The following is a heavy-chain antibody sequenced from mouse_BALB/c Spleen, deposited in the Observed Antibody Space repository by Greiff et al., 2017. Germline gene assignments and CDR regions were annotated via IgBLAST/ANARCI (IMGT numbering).Heavy chain of an antibody. Sequence: VQLKESGPGLVKPSQSLSLTCTVTGYSITSDYAWNWIRQFPGNKLEWMGYISYSGSTSYNPSLKSRISITRDTSKNQFFLQLNSVTTEDTATYYCARGDYYGSGGYFDVWGAGTTVTVSS. CDR2: ISYSGST. D-gene: IGHD1-1*01. CDR3: ARGDYYGSGGYFDV. CDR1: GYSITSDYA. J-gene: IGHJ1*01. V-gene: IGHV3-2*02.